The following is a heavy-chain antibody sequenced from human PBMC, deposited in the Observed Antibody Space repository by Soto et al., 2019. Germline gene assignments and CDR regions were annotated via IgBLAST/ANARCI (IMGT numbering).Heavy chain of an antibody. J-gene: IGHJ3*02. Sequence: QVQLQESGPGLMKPSETLSLTCTVSGGSISSYYWSWIRQPPGKGLEWIGYIYYSGSTNYNPSLKSRVTISVDTSKNQFSLKLSSVTAADTAVYYCARLRDDAFDIWGQGTMVTVSS. V-gene: IGHV4-59*08. CDR2: IYYSGST. D-gene: IGHD4-17*01. CDR1: GGSISSYY. CDR3: ARLRDDAFDI.